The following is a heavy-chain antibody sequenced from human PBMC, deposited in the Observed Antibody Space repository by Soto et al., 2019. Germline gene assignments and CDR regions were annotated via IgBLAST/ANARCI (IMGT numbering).Heavy chain of an antibody. D-gene: IGHD6-19*01. CDR1: GFTFSDYY. CDR3: ASGVSGWYSYYFEY. CDR2: ISNSDNTI. V-gene: IGHV3-11*01. Sequence: QVQLVESGGTVVKSGGSLRLSCAASGFTFSDYYMSWIRQAPGKGLEWISYISNSDNTIYYADSVKGRFTISRDNAKNSLYLQMNSLRADDTAVYYCASGVSGWYSYYFEYWGQGTLVTVSS. J-gene: IGHJ4*02.